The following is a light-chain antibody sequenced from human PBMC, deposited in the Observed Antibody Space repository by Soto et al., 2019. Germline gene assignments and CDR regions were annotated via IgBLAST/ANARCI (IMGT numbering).Light chain of an antibody. J-gene: IGKJ1*01. CDR1: QSVNSY. Sequence: EIEMTQSPATLSVSLVERATLSCRASQSVNSYLAWYQQKPGQTPRLLIYDVSNRPTGIPARFSGSGSGTDFTLTISSLEPEDVAVYYCQQRSNWPRTFGQGTKVDIK. CDR3: QQRSNWPRT. V-gene: IGKV3-11*01. CDR2: DVS.